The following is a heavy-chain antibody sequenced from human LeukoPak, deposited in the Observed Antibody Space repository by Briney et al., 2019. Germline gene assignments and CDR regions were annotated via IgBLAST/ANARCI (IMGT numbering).Heavy chain of an antibody. CDR1: GGAFSSYA. CDR3: ARELRPEAYFDY. Sequence: GASVKVSCKASGGAFSSYAISWVRQAPGQGLEWMGRIIPILGIANYAQKFQGRVTITADKSTSTAYMELSSLRSEDTAVYYCARELRPEAYFDYWGQGTLVTVSS. CDR2: IIPILGIA. V-gene: IGHV1-69*04. D-gene: IGHD4-17*01. J-gene: IGHJ4*02.